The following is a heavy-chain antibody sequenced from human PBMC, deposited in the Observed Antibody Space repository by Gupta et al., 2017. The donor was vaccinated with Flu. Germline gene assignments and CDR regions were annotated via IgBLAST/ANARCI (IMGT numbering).Heavy chain of an antibody. Sequence: EVQLVESGGGLVQPGGSLRLSCAASGFTFSTYEMNWVRRAPGKGLEWVSFISSSSSVYYADSVKGRFTISRDNAKNSLYLQMNSLRAEDMAVYYCARGHWDYWGQGTLVTVSS. CDR2: ISSSSSV. CDR3: ARGHWDY. CDR1: GFTFSTYE. J-gene: IGHJ4*02. V-gene: IGHV3-48*03.